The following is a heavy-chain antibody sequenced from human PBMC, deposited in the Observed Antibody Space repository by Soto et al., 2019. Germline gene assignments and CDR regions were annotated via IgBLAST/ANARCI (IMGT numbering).Heavy chain of an antibody. V-gene: IGHV1-69*13. Sequence: SVKVSGKASGGTFSSYAISWVRQAPGQGLEWMGGIIPIXXTXXXXXKXXGRVTITADESTSTAYMELRSLRSDDTAVYYCAREGRDPSSSPRYDYWGQGTLVTASS. CDR1: GGTFSSYA. D-gene: IGHD6-6*01. CDR3: AREGRDPSSSPRYDY. J-gene: IGHJ4*02. CDR2: IIPIXXTX.